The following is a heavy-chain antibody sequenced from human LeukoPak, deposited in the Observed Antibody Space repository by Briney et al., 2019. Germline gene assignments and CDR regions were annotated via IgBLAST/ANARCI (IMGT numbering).Heavy chain of an antibody. CDR3: TTDYPNSGYETFDY. Sequence: PGGSLRLSCAASGFTFSYAWMSWVRQAPGKGLEWVGRIKSKTDGGTADYAAPVKGRFTISRDDSKNTLYLQMNGLKTGDTAVYYCTTDYPNSGYETFDYWGQGTLVSVSS. CDR1: GFTFSYAW. J-gene: IGHJ4*02. D-gene: IGHD5-12*01. V-gene: IGHV3-15*01. CDR2: IKSKTDGGTA.